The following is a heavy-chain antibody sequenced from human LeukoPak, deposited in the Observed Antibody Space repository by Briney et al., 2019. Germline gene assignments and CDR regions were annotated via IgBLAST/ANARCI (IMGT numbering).Heavy chain of an antibody. J-gene: IGHJ4*02. CDR2: IKKDGSEK. D-gene: IGHD3-10*01. CDR1: EFTFGGYP. CDR3: LQYGAGST. Sequence: GGSLSLSCPGAEFTFGGYPMNWVRRAPGKGLEWVANIKKDGSEKYYGDSVAGRFTVSRDNAKNSLYLQMNSLRAEDTALYYCLQYGAGSTWGQGTLVTVSS. V-gene: IGHV3-7*01.